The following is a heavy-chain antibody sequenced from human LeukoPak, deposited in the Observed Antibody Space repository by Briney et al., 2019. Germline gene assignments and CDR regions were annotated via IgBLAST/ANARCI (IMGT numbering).Heavy chain of an antibody. V-gene: IGHV4-4*07. Sequence: SETLSLTCTVSGGSISSYYWSWIRQSAGKGLEWIGRIYASGTTRYNPSLNSRVTMSVDTSKNQFSLKLNSVTAADTAVYFCARRMAAAYDYNWFDPWGQGALVTVSS. J-gene: IGHJ5*02. CDR3: ARRMAAAYDYNWFDP. CDR1: GGSISSYY. D-gene: IGHD5-12*01. CDR2: IYASGTT.